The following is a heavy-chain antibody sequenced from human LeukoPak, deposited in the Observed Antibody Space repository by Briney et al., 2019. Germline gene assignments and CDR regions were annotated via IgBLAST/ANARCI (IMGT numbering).Heavy chain of an antibody. CDR3: AKSFQGYTYGSFDY. CDR2: IHSGGST. J-gene: IGHJ4*02. CDR1: GFTFSTYT. Sequence: GGSLRLSCAASGFTFSTYTMTWVRQAPGKVLEWVSGIHSGGSTYYADSVKGRFTISRDNSKNTLYLQVNSLRAEDTAVYYCAKSFQGYTYGSFDYWGQGTLVTVSS. D-gene: IGHD5-18*01. V-gene: IGHV3-23*01.